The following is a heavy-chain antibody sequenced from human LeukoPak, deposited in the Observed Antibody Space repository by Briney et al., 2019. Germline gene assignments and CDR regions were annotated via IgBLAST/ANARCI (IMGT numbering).Heavy chain of an antibody. V-gene: IGHV3-7*01. CDR2: INQDGTEK. Sequence: GGSLRLSCAASGFTFTTYWMSWVRQLPGKGLEWVANINQDGTEKYYVDSVKGRFTISRDDAKNSLDLQMNSLRVGDTGIYYCVKVAKYYYGSETYYFFEHWGQGTPVTAPS. CDR1: GFTFTTYW. CDR3: VKVAKYYYGSETYYFFEH. D-gene: IGHD3-10*01. J-gene: IGHJ4*02.